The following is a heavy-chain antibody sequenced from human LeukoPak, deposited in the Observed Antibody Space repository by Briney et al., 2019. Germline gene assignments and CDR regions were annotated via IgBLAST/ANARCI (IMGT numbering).Heavy chain of an antibody. CDR1: GFTFSNAW. Sequence: GGSLRLSCAASGFTFSNAWMSWVRQAPGKGLEWVGRIKSKTDGGTTDYAAPVKGRFTISRDDSKNTLYLQMNSLKTEDTAVYYCTTDDNPIFGVVMGYWGQGTLVTVSS. J-gene: IGHJ4*02. CDR3: TTDDNPIFGVVMGY. D-gene: IGHD3-3*02. CDR2: IKSKTDGGTT. V-gene: IGHV3-15*01.